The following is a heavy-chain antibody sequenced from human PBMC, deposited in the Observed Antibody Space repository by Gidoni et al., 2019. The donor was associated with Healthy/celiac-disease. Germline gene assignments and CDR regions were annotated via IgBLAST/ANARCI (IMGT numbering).Heavy chain of an antibody. CDR3: ASCSGGSCYSDY. Sequence: PGQGLEWMGGIIPIFGTANYAQKFQGRVTITADKSTSTAYMELSSLRSEDPAVYYCASCSGGSCYSDYWGQGTLVTVSS. J-gene: IGHJ4*02. CDR2: IIPIFGTA. D-gene: IGHD2-15*01. V-gene: IGHV1-69*06.